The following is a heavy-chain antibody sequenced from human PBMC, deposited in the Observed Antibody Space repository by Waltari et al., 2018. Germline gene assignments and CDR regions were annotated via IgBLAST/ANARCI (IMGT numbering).Heavy chain of an antibody. CDR2: VDWDGTTT. J-gene: IGHJ6*02. CDR1: GFTCTPYN. Sequence: EELLVESGGSFVRRGGSLRLPCSASGFTCTPYNINWVRQAPGKGLEWVAHVDWDGTTTTHADSVKGRFTISRDNSKNSVYLQMTNLRHEDTASYYCARDGPYYYYGLDVWGQGTTVTVSS. V-gene: IGHV3-20*04. CDR3: ARDGPYYYYGLDV.